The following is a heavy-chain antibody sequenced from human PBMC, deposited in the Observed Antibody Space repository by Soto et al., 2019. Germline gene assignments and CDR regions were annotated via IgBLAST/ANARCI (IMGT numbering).Heavy chain of an antibody. Sequence: PSETLSLTCTVSGTSISSSDYYWGWIRQPPGKGLEWITSIYYTGMTYYNPSLKSRVTISVDTSKNQFSLKLSSVTAADTAVYYCARTPDHWCQGTLVTVS. V-gene: IGHV4-39*07. CDR3: ARTPDH. CDR2: IYYTGMT. CDR1: GTSISSSDYY. D-gene: IGHD2-15*01. J-gene: IGHJ4*02.